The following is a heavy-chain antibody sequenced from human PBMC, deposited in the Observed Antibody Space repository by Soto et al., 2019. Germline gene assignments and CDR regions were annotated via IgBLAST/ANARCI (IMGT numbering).Heavy chain of an antibody. CDR3: ARRYGASFDY. D-gene: IGHD4-17*01. CDR1: GGSISSYY. Sequence: PSETLSLTCTVSGGSISSYYWSWIRQPPGKGLEWIGYIFYIGCTNYNPSLKSRVTLSVDTSKNQFSLKLSSVTAADTAVYYCARRYGASFDYWGQVTLVTVAS. CDR2: IFYIGCT. V-gene: IGHV4-59*01. J-gene: IGHJ4*02.